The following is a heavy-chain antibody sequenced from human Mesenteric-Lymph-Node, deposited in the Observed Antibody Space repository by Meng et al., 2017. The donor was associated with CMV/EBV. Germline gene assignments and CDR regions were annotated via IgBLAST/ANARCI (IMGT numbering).Heavy chain of an antibody. J-gene: IGHJ4*02. CDR3: ASGYCSGGSCYREGGDY. V-gene: IGHV3-72*01. CDR1: GFTLSDHY. Sequence: GGSLRLSCAASGFTLSDHYMDWVRQAPGKGLEWVGRSRNKANSYTTEYAASVRGRFTISRDDSKNSLYLQMNSLTTEDTAVYYCASGYCSGGSCYREGGDYWGQGTLVTVSS. CDR2: SRNKANSYTT. D-gene: IGHD2-15*01.